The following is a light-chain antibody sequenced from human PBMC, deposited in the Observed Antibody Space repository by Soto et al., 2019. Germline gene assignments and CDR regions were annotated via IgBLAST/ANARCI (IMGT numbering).Light chain of an antibody. CDR2: DAS. V-gene: IGKV3-15*01. Sequence: EIVMTQSPATLSVSPGERATLSCRASQSVSSNLAWYQQKVGQAPRVLIYDASTRATGIPGRFSGSGSGTEFTLTISSLQPDDFATYYCQQYNSYSGTFGKGTKVDI. J-gene: IGKJ1*01. CDR3: QQYNSYSGT. CDR1: QSVSSN.